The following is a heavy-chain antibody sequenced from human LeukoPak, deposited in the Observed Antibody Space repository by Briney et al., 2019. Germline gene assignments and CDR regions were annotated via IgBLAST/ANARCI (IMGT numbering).Heavy chain of an antibody. D-gene: IGHD3-10*01. CDR3: YAEPPAIWFGEANIDY. J-gene: IGHJ4*02. CDR2: ISSNSSTI. Sequence: PGGSLRLSCAASGFTFSSYSMNWVRQAPGKGLEWVSYISSNSSTIYYAASVKGRFTISRDNAKNSLYLQMTRLRAEDTAVYYCYAEPPAIWFGEANIDYWGQGTLVTVSS. CDR1: GFTFSSYS. V-gene: IGHV3-48*04.